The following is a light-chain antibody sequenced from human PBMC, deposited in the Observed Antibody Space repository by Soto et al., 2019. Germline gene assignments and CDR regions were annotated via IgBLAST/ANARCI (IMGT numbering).Light chain of an antibody. Sequence: VVLTQSPGTLSLSPGERATLSCRASQSVSSNYLAWYQQKPGQAPRLLIYGASNRATGIPDRFSGSGSGTDFTLSISRLESEDYAMYYCQQYGSSPGLFTFGPGTKVDIK. V-gene: IGKV3-20*01. CDR2: GAS. CDR3: QQYGSSPGLFT. J-gene: IGKJ3*01. CDR1: QSVSSNY.